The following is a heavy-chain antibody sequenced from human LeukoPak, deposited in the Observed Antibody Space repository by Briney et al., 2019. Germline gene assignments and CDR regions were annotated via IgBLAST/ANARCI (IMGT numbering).Heavy chain of an antibody. CDR2: ISWDESTT. Sequence: GGSLRLSCAASGLSIGDNSMHWVRQAPGKGLEWVSLISWDESTTYYSDSVKGRFTVSRDSSKNSLHLQMNSLRTEDTALYYCARGPNRWWVVSRNWGMDVWGQGTTVTVAS. V-gene: IGHV3-43*01. J-gene: IGHJ6*02. CDR1: GLSIGDNS. CDR3: ARGPNRWWVVSRNWGMDV. D-gene: IGHD2-15*01.